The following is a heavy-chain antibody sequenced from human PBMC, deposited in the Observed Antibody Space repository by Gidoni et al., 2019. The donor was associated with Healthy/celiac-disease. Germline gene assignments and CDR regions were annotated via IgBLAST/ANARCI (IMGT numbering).Heavy chain of an antibody. D-gene: IGHD5-18*01. J-gene: IGHJ4*02. CDR3: ARGEIGDTAMALFDY. V-gene: IGHV4-34*01. Sequence: SRVTISVDTSKNQFSLKLSSVTAADTAVYYCARGEIGDTAMALFDYWGQGTLVTVSS.